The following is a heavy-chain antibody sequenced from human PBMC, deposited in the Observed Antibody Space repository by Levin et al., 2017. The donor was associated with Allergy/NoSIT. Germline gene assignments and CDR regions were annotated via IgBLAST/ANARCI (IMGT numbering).Heavy chain of an antibody. J-gene: IGHJ4*02. V-gene: IGHV5-51*01. CDR1: GYSFTSYW. Sequence: ASVKVSCKGSGYSFTSYWIGWVRQMPGKGLEWMGIIYPGDSDTRYSPSFQGQVTISADKSISTAYLQWSSLKASDTAMYYCARHYCSSTSCYGHPIDYWGQGTLVTVSS. D-gene: IGHD2-2*01. CDR2: IYPGDSDT. CDR3: ARHYCSSTSCYGHPIDY.